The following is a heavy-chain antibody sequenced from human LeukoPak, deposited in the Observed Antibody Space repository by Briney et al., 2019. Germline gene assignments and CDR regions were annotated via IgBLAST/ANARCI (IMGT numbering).Heavy chain of an antibody. Sequence: TLSLTCTVSGGSISSGSYYWSWIRQPAGKGLEWIGRIYTSGSTNYNPSLKSRVTISVDTSKNQFSLKLSSVTAADTAVYYCARRGIMITFGGVIDPSGFDYWGQGTLVTVSS. CDR1: GGSISSGSYY. V-gene: IGHV4-61*02. D-gene: IGHD3-16*02. J-gene: IGHJ4*02. CDR3: ARRGIMITFGGVIDPSGFDY. CDR2: IYTSGST.